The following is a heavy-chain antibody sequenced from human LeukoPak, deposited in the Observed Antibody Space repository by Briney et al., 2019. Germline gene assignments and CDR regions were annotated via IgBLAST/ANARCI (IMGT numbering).Heavy chain of an antibody. Sequence: PGGSLRLSCAASGFTFSSYGMSWVRQAPGKGLEWVSGISGNSGTTYYADSVKGRFTISRDNAKNSLYLQMNSLRAEDMALYYCARGSSGWYGDYYYMDVWGKGTTVTVSS. CDR1: GFTFSSYG. D-gene: IGHD6-19*01. CDR3: ARGSSGWYGDYYYMDV. CDR2: ISGNSGTT. V-gene: IGHV3-23*01. J-gene: IGHJ6*03.